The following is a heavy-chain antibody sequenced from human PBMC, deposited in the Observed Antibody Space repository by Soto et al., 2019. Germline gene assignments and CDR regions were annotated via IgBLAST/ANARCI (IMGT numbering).Heavy chain of an antibody. D-gene: IGHD2-21*02. J-gene: IGHJ6*02. V-gene: IGHV1-18*01. CDR1: GYTFTSYG. CDR3: AREGDVPYYYSGMDV. Sequence: QVQLVQSGGEVKKPGAAVKVSCKASGYTFTSYGIIWVRQAPGQGLEWMGWISGYNGKTNYAQKVQDRVTMTTDTSTSTVYMELRSLRSDDTAVYYCAREGDVPYYYSGMDVWGQGTTVTVSS. CDR2: ISGYNGKT.